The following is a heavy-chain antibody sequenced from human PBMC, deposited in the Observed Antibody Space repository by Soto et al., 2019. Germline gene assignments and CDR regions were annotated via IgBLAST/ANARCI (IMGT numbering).Heavy chain of an antibody. CDR2: IYTSGST. CDR1: GGSISSGDYY. J-gene: IGHJ4*02. CDR3: ARVGQRLRLGELSYSYYFDY. V-gene: IGHV4-61*02. Sequence: PSETLSLTCTVSGGSISSGDYYWSWIRQPPGKGLEWIGRIYTSGSTNYNPSLKSRVTMSVDTSKNQFSLKLSSVTAADTAVYYCARVGQRLRLGELSYSYYFDYWGQGTLVTVSS. D-gene: IGHD3-16*02.